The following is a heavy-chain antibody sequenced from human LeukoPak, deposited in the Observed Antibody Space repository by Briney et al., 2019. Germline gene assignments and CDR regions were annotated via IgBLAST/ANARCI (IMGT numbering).Heavy chain of an antibody. V-gene: IGHV3-30-3*01. D-gene: IGHD5-18*01. CDR1: GFTFSSYA. J-gene: IGHJ4*02. CDR3: ARDYGYSYGEFDY. CDR2: ISYDGSNK. Sequence: PGGSLRLSCAASGFTFSSYAMHWVRQAPGKGLEWVAVISYDGSNKYYADSVKGRFTISRDNSKNTLYLQMNGLRAEDTAVYYCARDYGYSYGEFDYWGQGTLVTVSS.